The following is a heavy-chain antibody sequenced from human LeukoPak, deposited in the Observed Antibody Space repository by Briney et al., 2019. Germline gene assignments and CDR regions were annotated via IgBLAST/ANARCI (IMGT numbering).Heavy chain of an antibody. J-gene: IGHJ4*02. D-gene: IGHD6-25*01. CDR3: ARQLPTAAADTRGYFDY. V-gene: IGHV4-39*01. CDR1: GGSISPISSSTYY. CDR2: LFYGENT. Sequence: PSETLSLTCTVSGGSISPISSSTYYWGWIRQAPGKGLEWIGSLFYGENTHYNPFLKSRATLSVDASNNQFSLKLTSVTAADVAVYFCARQLPTAAADTRGYFDYWGQGTVVTVSS.